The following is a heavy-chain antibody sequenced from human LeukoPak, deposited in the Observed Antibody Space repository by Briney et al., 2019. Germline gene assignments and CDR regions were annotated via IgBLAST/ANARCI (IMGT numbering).Heavy chain of an antibody. Sequence: SETLSLTCAVYGGSFSGYYWSWIRQPPGKGLEWIGEINHSGSTNYNPSLKSRVTISVDTSKNQFSLKLSSVTAADTAVYYCAXXXXYYDSSGLKIIQYYFDYWGQGTLVTVSS. V-gene: IGHV4-34*01. D-gene: IGHD3-22*01. CDR3: AXXXXYYDSSGLKIIQYYFDY. CDR2: INHSGST. CDR1: GGSFSGYY. J-gene: IGHJ4*02.